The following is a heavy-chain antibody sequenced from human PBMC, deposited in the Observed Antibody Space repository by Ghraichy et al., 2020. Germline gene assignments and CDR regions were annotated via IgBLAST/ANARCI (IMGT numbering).Heavy chain of an antibody. CDR3: ARDHGVQYSTSGYYYYAMDV. CDR2: INYSGST. Sequence: SETLSLTCTVSGGSIINYYWSWIRQPPGKGLEWLGYINYSGSTNYNPSLKSRLTISVDTSKNQFSLKVSSVTAADTAVYYCARDHGVQYSTSGYYYYAMDVWGQGTSVTVSS. CDR1: GGSIINYY. J-gene: IGHJ6*02. V-gene: IGHV4-59*01. D-gene: IGHD6-6*01.